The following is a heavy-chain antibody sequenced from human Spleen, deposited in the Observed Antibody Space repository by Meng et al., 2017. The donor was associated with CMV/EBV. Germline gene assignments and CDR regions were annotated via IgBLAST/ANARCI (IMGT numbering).Heavy chain of an antibody. CDR3: ARDAQYCTSTNCYTGWLDP. V-gene: IGHV3-21*01. D-gene: IGHD2-2*02. Sequence: RSYSMNGVRQTPGKGLEWLASISSSSSNIYYADSVKGRFTISRDNAKNSLSLQMSSLRAEDTAVYYCARDAQYCTSTNCYTGWLDPWGQGTLVTVSS. J-gene: IGHJ5*02. CDR1: RSYS. CDR2: ISSSSSNI.